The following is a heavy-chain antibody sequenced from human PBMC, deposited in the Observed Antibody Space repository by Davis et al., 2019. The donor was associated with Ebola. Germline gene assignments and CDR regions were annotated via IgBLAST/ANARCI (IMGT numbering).Heavy chain of an antibody. J-gene: IGHJ5*02. Sequence: GGSLRLSCAASGFTFSTYAMGWVRQAPGKGLEWVSDISSSGDTTYYADFVKGRFTISRDNAKNTMHLQLNSLRADDTAVYYCARGGPSVYSSSFTWGQGTLVTVSS. V-gene: IGHV3-23*01. D-gene: IGHD6-13*01. CDR2: ISSSGDTT. CDR3: ARGGPSVYSSSFT. CDR1: GFTFSTYA.